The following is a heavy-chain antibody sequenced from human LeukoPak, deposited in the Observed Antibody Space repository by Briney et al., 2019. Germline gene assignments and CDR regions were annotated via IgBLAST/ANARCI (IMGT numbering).Heavy chain of an antibody. D-gene: IGHD5-18*01. CDR3: ARSMRGYSYATLGT. J-gene: IGHJ5*02. V-gene: IGHV3-7*01. CDR2: IKQDGSEK. Sequence: PGGSLRLSCAASGFNFNTYWMSWVRQAPGKGLEWVANIKQDGSEKFYVDSMKGRFTISRDNSKNSLYLQMNSPRAEDTAMYYCARSMRGYSYATLGTWGQGTLVTVSS. CDR1: GFNFNTYW.